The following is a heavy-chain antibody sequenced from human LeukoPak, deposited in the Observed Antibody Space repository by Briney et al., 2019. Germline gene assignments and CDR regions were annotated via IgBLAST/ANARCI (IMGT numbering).Heavy chain of an antibody. CDR2: ISYDGSNK. D-gene: IGHD5-24*01. J-gene: IGHJ4*02. CDR1: GFTFSSYG. Sequence: GGSLRLSCAASGFTFSSYGMHWVRQAPGKGLEWVAVISYDGSNKYYADSVKGRFTISRDNSKNTLYLQMNSLRAEDTAVYYCAKDQLRGKWLQWGPFDYWGQGTLVTVSS. CDR3: AKDQLRGKWLQWGPFDY. V-gene: IGHV3-30*18.